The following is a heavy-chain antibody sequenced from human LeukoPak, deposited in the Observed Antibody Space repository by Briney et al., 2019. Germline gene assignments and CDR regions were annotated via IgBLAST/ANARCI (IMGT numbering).Heavy chain of an antibody. Sequence: GGSLRLSCAASGFTFRNYAMSWVRQAPGKGLEWVSAISGIATGTYYADSVKGRFTISRDNSKNAVFLQMDILRPEDTAVYYCAKGPKDWMTIFGGAFEIWGQGTMVTVSS. CDR2: ISGIATGT. CDR1: GFTFRNYA. J-gene: IGHJ3*02. CDR3: AKGPKDWMTIFGGAFEI. V-gene: IGHV3-23*01. D-gene: IGHD3-3*01.